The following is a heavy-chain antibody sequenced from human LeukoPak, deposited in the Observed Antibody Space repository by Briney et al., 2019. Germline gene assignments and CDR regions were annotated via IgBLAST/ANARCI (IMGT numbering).Heavy chain of an antibody. J-gene: IGHJ6*02. Sequence: SETLSLTCTVSGVSISSYYWSWIRQPPGKGLEWSGYIYYSGSTNYNPSLKSRVTISVDTSKNQFSLKLSSVTAADTAVYYCARQNTPSHYYYYGMDVWGQGTTVTVSS. D-gene: IGHD1/OR15-1a*01. CDR1: GVSISSYY. V-gene: IGHV4-59*08. CDR3: ARQNTPSHYYYYGMDV. CDR2: IYYSGST.